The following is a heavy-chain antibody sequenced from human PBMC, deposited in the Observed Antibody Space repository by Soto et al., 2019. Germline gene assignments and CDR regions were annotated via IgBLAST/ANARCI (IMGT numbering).Heavy chain of an antibody. CDR3: ATSRLSIAAAGETEYYFDY. V-gene: IGHV1-2*04. CDR1: GYTFTGYY. D-gene: IGHD6-13*01. J-gene: IGHJ4*02. Sequence: ASVKVSCKASGYTFTGYYMHWVRQAPGQGLEWMGWINPNSGGTNYAQKFQGWVTMTRDTSISTAYMELSRLRSDDTAVYYCATSRLSIAAAGETEYYFDYSGQGTLVTVS. CDR2: INPNSGGT.